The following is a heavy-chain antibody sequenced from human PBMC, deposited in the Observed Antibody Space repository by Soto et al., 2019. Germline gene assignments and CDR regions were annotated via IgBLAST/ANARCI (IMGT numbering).Heavy chain of an antibody. Sequence: QVQLVQSGAEVKKPGSSVKVSCKTSGVSFNNNGIAWVRQAPGHGLEWMGGVSPPFRTSNYARKFQGRISITADASTGTVNMELSSLTSEDTAQYYCASVLYYGSGSYCPYGMDVWGQGTTVTVSS. V-gene: IGHV1-69*01. CDR3: ASVLYYGSGSYCPYGMDV. D-gene: IGHD3-10*01. CDR1: GVSFNNNG. CDR2: VSPPFRTS. J-gene: IGHJ6*02.